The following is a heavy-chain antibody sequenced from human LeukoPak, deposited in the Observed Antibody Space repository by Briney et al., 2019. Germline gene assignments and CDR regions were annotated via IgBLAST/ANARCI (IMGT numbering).Heavy chain of an antibody. Sequence: SETLSLTCAVSGGSISSYYWSWIRQPPGKGLEWIGYIYYSGSTNYNPSLKSRVTISVDTSKNQFSLKLSSVTAADTAVYYCARAKLLRFDYWGQGTLVTVSS. D-gene: IGHD1-26*01. CDR3: ARAKLLRFDY. V-gene: IGHV4-59*01. J-gene: IGHJ4*02. CDR1: GGSISSYY. CDR2: IYYSGST.